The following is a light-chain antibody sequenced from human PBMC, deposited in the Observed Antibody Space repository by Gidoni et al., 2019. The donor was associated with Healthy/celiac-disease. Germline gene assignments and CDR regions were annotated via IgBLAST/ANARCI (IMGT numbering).Light chain of an antibody. CDR1: QSVSSSY. V-gene: IGKV3-20*01. J-gene: IGKJ1*01. Sequence: DIVLTQSPGTLSLSPRDRATLSCRASQSVSSSYLAWYQQKPGQAPRLLIYGASSRGTAIPDKCSGSGSGTDVTLTISRLEPEDFAVDYCQQYGSSPRTFGQGTKVEIK. CDR3: QQYGSSPRT. CDR2: GAS.